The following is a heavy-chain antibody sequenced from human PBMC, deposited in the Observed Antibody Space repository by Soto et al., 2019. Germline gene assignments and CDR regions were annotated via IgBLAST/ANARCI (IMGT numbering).Heavy chain of an antibody. CDR2: LSGSGVST. J-gene: IGHJ4*02. D-gene: IGHD1-26*01. CDR1: GYTFTSYG. V-gene: IGHV3-23*01. Sequence: SCKASGYTFTSYGISWVRQAPGKGLEWVSALSGSGVSTYYADSVKGRFTISRDNAKNTLYLQMNSLRAEDTAVYYCARWGGSYYGFDYWGQGTLVTVSS. CDR3: ARWGGSYYGFDY.